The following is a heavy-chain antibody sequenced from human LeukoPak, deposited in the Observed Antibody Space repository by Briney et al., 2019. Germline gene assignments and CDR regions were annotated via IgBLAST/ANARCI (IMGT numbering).Heavy chain of an antibody. V-gene: IGHV3-15*01. CDR2: IKSKTDGGTT. D-gene: IGHD3-22*01. Sequence: GGSLRLSCAASGFTFSNTWMSWVRQAPGKGLEWVARIKSKTDGGTTDYTAPVKGRFTISRDDSKNTLYLQMNSLKTEDTAVYYCTTDDYYDSSGYHTLGDYWGQGTLVTVSS. CDR3: TTDDYYDSSGYHTLGDY. CDR1: GFTFSNTW. J-gene: IGHJ4*02.